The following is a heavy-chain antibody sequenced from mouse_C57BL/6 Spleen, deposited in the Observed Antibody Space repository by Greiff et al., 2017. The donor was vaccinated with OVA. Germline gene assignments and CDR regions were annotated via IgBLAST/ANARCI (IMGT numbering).Heavy chain of an antibody. D-gene: IGHD1-1*01. CDR3: AVITTVVATDYAMDY. V-gene: IGHV1-4*01. CDR2: INPSSGYT. Sequence: VQLQQSGAELARPGASVKMSCKASGYTFTSYTMHWVKQRPGQGLEWIGYINPSSGYTKYNQKFKDKATLTADKSSSTAYMQLSSLTSEDSAVYYCAVITTVVATDYAMDYWGQGTSVTVSS. J-gene: IGHJ4*01. CDR1: GYTFTSYT.